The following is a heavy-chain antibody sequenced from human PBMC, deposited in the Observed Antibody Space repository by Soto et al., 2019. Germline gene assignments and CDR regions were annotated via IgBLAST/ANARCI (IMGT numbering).Heavy chain of an antibody. CDR3: ARGIYDFWSGLYGLDV. D-gene: IGHD3-3*01. CDR2: IHHSGTP. J-gene: IGHJ6*01. CDR1: DDSMRSSSYY. Sequence: SETLSLTCNVSDDSMRSSSYYWGWIRQPPGKGLEWIGSIHHSGTPYPVASLQSRVTMSADTSKNQISLRLSSVTTADTAMYYCARGIYDFWSGLYGLDVWGQGAPVTVSS. V-gene: IGHV4-39*01.